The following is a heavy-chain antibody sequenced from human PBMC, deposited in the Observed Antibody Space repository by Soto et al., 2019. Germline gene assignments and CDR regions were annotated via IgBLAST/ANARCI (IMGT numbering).Heavy chain of an antibody. CDR2: IYYNGIT. J-gene: IGHJ6*02. Sequence: SETLSLTCTVSQYSISSTNWWAWIRQPPGMGLEWIGFIYYNGITYYNPTLKSRVTMSVDKSRDQFSLKLSSVTTVDTAVYYCAKTVPEGSPPVGQFGMDVWGQGTTVTVSS. CDR1: QYSISSTNW. CDR3: AKTVPEGSPPVGQFGMDV. D-gene: IGHD3-10*01. V-gene: IGHV4-28*01.